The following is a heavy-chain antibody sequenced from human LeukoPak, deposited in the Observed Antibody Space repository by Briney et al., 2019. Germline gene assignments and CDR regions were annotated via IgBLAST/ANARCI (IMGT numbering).Heavy chain of an antibody. V-gene: IGHV4-38-2*02. CDR2: IYHSGST. J-gene: IGHJ5*02. CDR3: ARDPALLGHYYDSSGYPYNWFDP. Sequence: SETLSLTCTVSGYSISSGYYWGWIRQPPGKGLEWIGGIYHSGSTYYNPSLKSRVTISVDTSKNQFSLKLSSVTAADTAVYYCARDPALLGHYYDSSGYPYNWFDPWGQGTLVTVSS. D-gene: IGHD3-22*01. CDR1: GYSISSGYY.